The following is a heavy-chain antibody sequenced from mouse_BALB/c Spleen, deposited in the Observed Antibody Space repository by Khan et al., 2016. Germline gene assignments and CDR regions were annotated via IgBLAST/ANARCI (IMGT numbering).Heavy chain of an antibody. V-gene: IGHV1-37*01. CDR1: GYSFTGYF. J-gene: IGHJ1*01. CDR2: INPYNGDT. D-gene: IGHD1-1*01. Sequence: VQLKQSGPELVKPGASVKISCKASGYSFTGYFMNWVKQSHGKSLEWIGRINPYNGDTVYNQKFKGKATLTADKSSITAHMELLSLTSEDSAVYYCGRGDNYGNWFFDVWGAGTPVTVSS. CDR3: GRGDNYGNWFFDV.